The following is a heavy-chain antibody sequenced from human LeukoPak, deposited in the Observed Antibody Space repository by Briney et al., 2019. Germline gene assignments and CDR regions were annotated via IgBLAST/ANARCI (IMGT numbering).Heavy chain of an antibody. CDR2: ISSSGSTI. Sequence: PGGSLRLSCAASGFTFSDYYMSWIRQAPGKGLEWVSYISSSGSTIYYADSVKGRLTISRDNAKNSLYLQMNSLRAEDTAVYYCARLPLLVGSYYQNYYYGMDVWGQGTTVTVSS. CDR1: GFTFSDYY. CDR3: ARLPLLVGSYYQNYYYGMDV. D-gene: IGHD1-26*01. V-gene: IGHV3-11*01. J-gene: IGHJ6*02.